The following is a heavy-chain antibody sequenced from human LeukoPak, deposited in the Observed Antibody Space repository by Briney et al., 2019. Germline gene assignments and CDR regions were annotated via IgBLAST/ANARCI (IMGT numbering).Heavy chain of an antibody. V-gene: IGHV1-2*06. CDR3: ARASQKYNWFDP. Sequence: ASVKVSCKASGYTFTVYYMHWVRQAPGQGLEWMGRINPNSGGTNYAQKFRGRVTMTRDTSISTAYMELSRLRSDDTAVYYCARASQKYNWFDPWGQGTLVTVSS. CDR2: INPNSGGT. J-gene: IGHJ5*02. CDR1: GYTFTVYY.